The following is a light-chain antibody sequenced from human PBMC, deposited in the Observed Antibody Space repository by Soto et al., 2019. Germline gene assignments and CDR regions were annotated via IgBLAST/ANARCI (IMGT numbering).Light chain of an antibody. CDR1: QSISSW. CDR3: QQYNSYSKT. CDR2: DAS. V-gene: IGKV1-5*01. J-gene: IGKJ1*01. Sequence: DIQMTQSPSTLSASVGDRVTITCRVSQSISSWLAWYQQKPGKAPKLLIYDASSLESGVPSRFSGHGSGTEFTLTISSLQPDDSASYYYQQYNSYSKTFGQGTKVDIK.